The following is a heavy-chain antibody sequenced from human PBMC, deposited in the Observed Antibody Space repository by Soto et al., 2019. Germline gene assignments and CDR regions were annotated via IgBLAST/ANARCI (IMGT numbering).Heavy chain of an antibody. CDR1: GFTFSSYG. Sequence: QVQLVESGGGVVQPGRSLRLSCAASGFTFSSYGMHWVRQAPGKGLEWVAVIWYDGSNKYYADSVKGRFTISRDNSKHTLYLQMNSLRAEDTAVYYCAREEGYCSGGSCYSWFDPWGQGTLVTVSS. CDR2: IWYDGSNK. J-gene: IGHJ5*02. CDR3: AREEGYCSGGSCYSWFDP. V-gene: IGHV3-33*01. D-gene: IGHD2-15*01.